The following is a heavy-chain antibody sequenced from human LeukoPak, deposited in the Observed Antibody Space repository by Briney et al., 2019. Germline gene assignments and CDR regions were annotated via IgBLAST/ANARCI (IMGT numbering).Heavy chain of an antibody. V-gene: IGHV3-23*01. CDR1: GFSFSSYA. J-gene: IGHJ6*02. CDR2: ISGSGGNT. Sequence: RGGSLRLSCTASGFSFSSYAMTWDRQAPGKGLEWVSVISGSGGNTYYADSVKGRFTTSRDNSNNTLFLQMNSLRAEDTAVYYCAKDYSNPYTMDVWGQGTTVTASS. CDR3: AKDYSNPYTMDV. D-gene: IGHD3-10*01.